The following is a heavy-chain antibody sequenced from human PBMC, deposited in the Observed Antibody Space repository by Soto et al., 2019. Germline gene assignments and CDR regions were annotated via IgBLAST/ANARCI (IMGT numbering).Heavy chain of an antibody. CDR3: ARDRSRTIFVPYYGMDV. D-gene: IGHD3-3*01. CDR1: GGSISSSSYY. J-gene: IGHJ6*02. CDR2: IYYSGST. Sequence: SETLSLTCTVSGGSISSSSYYWGWIRQPPGKGLEWIGYIYYSGSTNYNPSLKSRVTISVDTSKNQFSLKLSSVTAADTAVYYCARDRSRTIFVPYYGMDVWGQGTTVTVSS. V-gene: IGHV4-61*01.